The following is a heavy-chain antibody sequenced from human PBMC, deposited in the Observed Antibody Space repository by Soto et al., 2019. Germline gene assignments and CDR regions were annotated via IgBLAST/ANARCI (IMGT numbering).Heavy chain of an antibody. CDR3: AKIGDPTYGNWYFDL. D-gene: IGHD3-10*01. CDR1: GFTFSSYA. CDR2: VDRSGSNT. V-gene: IGHV3-23*01. Sequence: TAPGFTFSSYAMSWVRQDPRKGLGWVSTVDRSGSNTYYTDSVKGRFTISRDNSKNTLFLQMNSLTAEDTAVYYCAKIGDPTYGNWYFDLWGRGTLITVSS. J-gene: IGHJ2*01.